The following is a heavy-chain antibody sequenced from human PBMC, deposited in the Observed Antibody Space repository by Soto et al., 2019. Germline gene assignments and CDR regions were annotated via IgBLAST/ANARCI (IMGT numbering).Heavy chain of an antibody. Sequence: TLSLTGSVSGVTISSDGYYWTWIRQHPGEGLEWIGYIHFSGNSYYNPSLKSRVTISVDTSKSQFSLRLTSVTAADTAVYYCARESSGGGGVGATGAFDIWGQGTMVTVSS. D-gene: IGHD1-26*01. CDR3: ARESSGGGGVGATGAFDI. CDR1: GVTISSDGYY. V-gene: IGHV4-31*03. J-gene: IGHJ3*02. CDR2: IHFSGNS.